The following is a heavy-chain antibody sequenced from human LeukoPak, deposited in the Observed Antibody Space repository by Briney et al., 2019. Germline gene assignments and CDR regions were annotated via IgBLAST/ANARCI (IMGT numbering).Heavy chain of an antibody. CDR2: IYPGDSDT. CDR1: GYSFTSYW. CDR3: AKVRGYCTNGVCDFDY. D-gene: IGHD2-8*01. Sequence: GESLKISCKGSGYSFTSYWIGWVRQMPGKGLEWMGIIYPGDSDTRYSPSFQGQVTISADKSISTAYLQWSSLKASDTAMYYFAKVRGYCTNGVCDFDYWGQGTLVTVSS. V-gene: IGHV5-51*01. J-gene: IGHJ4*02.